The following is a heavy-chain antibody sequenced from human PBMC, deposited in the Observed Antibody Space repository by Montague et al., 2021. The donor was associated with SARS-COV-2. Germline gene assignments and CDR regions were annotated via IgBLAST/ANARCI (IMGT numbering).Heavy chain of an antibody. CDR1: GYSISSGYY. CDR2: IYHSGGT. CDR3: ARWYYGSGSYPH. J-gene: IGHJ4*02. V-gene: IGHV4-38-2*01. D-gene: IGHD3-10*01. Sequence: SETRSLTCSVSGYSISSGYYWGWIRQPPGKGLEWIGNIYHSGGTYYSPXLKSRVTVSVDTSKNQFSLRLSSVTAADTAVYYCARWYYGSGSYPHWGQGTLVTVSS.